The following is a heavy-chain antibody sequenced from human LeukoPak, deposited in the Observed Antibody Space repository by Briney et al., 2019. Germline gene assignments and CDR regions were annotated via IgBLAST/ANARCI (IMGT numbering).Heavy chain of an antibody. CDR1: GFTFSSYW. D-gene: IGHD2-15*01. CDR2: ISSSGSTI. V-gene: IGHV3-48*04. CDR3: ARGADGVSSNSRGWFDP. Sequence: PGGSLRLSCAASGFTFSSYWMNWVRQAPGKGLEWVSYISSSGSTIYYADSVKGRFTISRDNAKNSLYLQMSSLRAEDTAVYYCARGADGVSSNSRGWFDPWGQGTLVTVSS. J-gene: IGHJ5*02.